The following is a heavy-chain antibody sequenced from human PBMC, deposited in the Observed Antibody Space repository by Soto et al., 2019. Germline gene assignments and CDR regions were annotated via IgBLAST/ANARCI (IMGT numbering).Heavy chain of an antibody. J-gene: IGHJ4*02. CDR3: PHNRLTY. V-gene: IGHV2-5*02. CDR1: GFSLTTAGVG. Sequence: SGPTLVNHTQTLTLTCTFSGFSLTTAGVGVGWIRQPPGKALEWLALIYWDDDERHSPSLRSRLTITKDTSKNQVVLTMTNMDPVDTSIYYCPHNRLTYSGQRALVTGSS. CDR2: IYWDDDE. D-gene: IGHD3-16*02.